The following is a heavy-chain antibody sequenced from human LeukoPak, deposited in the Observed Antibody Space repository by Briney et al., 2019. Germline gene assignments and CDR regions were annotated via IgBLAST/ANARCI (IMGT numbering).Heavy chain of an antibody. J-gene: IGHJ4*02. V-gene: IGHV4-30-2*01. CDR3: ARAPGFGSNLGFDN. CDR2: MRQGGST. Sequence: PSETLSLTCAVSGGSISSGAYSWNWIRQPPGKGLEWIGFMRQGGSTFYNPSFTSRVIISADRSRNHFSLSVTSVTAADTAVYFCARAPGFGSNLGFDNWGRERWSPSPQ. CDR1: GGSISSGAYS. D-gene: IGHD4-23*01.